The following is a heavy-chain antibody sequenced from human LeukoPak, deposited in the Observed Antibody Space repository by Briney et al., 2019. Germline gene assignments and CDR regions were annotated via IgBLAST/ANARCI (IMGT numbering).Heavy chain of an antibody. CDR3: AKEGFDLWSGLDY. V-gene: IGHV3-30-3*01. J-gene: IGHJ4*02. CDR2: ISYDGSNK. CDR1: GFTFSSYA. D-gene: IGHD3-3*01. Sequence: GGSLRLSCAASGFTFSSYAMHWVRQAPGEGLEWVAVISYDGSNKYYADSVKGRFTISRDNSKNTLYLQMNSLRAEDTAVYYCAKEGFDLWSGLDYWGQGTLVTVSS.